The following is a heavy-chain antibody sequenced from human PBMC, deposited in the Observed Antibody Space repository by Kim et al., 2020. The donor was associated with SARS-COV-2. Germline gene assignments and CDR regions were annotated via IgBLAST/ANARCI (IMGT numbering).Heavy chain of an antibody. J-gene: IGHJ6*03. Sequence: GESLKMSCKGSGYSFNSYWIGWVRQMPGKGLEWMGIIYPGDSDTRYSPSFQGQVTISADKSISTAYLQWSSLKASDTAMYYCARARGYYYYYMDVWGKGTTVTVSS. CDR2: IYPGDSDT. V-gene: IGHV5-51*01. CDR3: ARARGYYYYYMDV. CDR1: GYSFNSYW.